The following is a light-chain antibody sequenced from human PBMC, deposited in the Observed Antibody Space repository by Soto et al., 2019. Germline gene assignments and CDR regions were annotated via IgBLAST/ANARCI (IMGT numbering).Light chain of an antibody. Sequence: DIKMTQSLSTLSASVEDRVTITCRASQSISNWLAWYQQKPGKAPKLVISDASTLESGIPSRFSGSGSGTEFTLTISRLQPDDFATYFCQHYMSWTFGQGTKVDIK. CDR1: QSISNW. J-gene: IGKJ1*01. CDR2: DAS. CDR3: QHYMSWT. V-gene: IGKV1-5*01.